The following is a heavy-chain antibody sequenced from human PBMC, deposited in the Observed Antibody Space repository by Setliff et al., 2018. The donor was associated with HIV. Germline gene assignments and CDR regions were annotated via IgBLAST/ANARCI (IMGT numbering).Heavy chain of an antibody. J-gene: IGHJ4*02. V-gene: IGHV4-34*01. CDR2: INHSRSP. CDR3: ASLLSRGYYYDRSGYSYRDY. D-gene: IGHD3-22*01. CDR1: NGSFSGHY. Sequence: SETLSLTCVVYNGSFSGHYWSWIRQPPGKGLEWIGEINHSRSPNYNSSLKSRVTISLDTSKNQFSLKLGSVTAADTAVYYCASLLSRGYYYDRSGYSYRDYWGQGTLVTVSS.